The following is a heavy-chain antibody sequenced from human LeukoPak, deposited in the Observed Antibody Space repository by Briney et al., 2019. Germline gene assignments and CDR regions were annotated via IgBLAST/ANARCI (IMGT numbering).Heavy chain of an antibody. D-gene: IGHD2-2*01. J-gene: IGHJ4*02. CDR2: ISRSNRYT. V-gene: IGHV3-11*06. Sequence: GGSLRLSCAASGFTFSDYHMSWIRQAPGKGLEWVSYISRSNRYTNYADSVKGRFTISRDNAKNSLYLQMNSLRAEDTAVYYCARGGGGQPADYWGQGTLVTVSS. CDR1: GFTFSDYH. CDR3: ARGGGGQPADY.